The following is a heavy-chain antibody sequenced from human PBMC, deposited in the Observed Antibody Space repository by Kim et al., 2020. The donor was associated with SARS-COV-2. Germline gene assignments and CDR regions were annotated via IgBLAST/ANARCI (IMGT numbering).Heavy chain of an antibody. J-gene: IGHJ4*02. V-gene: IGHV4-59*09. Sequence: YSGGSANYHPSLKNRVAISLDTSKNQFSLKLSSVTAADTAVYYCARGFHYWGQGPLVTVSS. CDR2: YSGGSA. CDR3: ARGFHY.